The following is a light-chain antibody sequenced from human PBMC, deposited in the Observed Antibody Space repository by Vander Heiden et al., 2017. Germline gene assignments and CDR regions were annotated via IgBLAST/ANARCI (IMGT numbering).Light chain of an antibody. CDR3: QQYYSRFRR. V-gene: IGKV4-1*01. J-gene: IGKJ1*01. CDR2: WAS. CDR1: QSVLSSSNNKNY. Sequence: DIVMTQSPDSLAVSLGERATINCKSSQSVLSSSNNKNYLAWYQQKPGQPPKLLIYWASTRESGVPDRFSGSGSGTDFTLTISSLQAEEVAVYYCQQYYSRFRRFGQGTKVEFK.